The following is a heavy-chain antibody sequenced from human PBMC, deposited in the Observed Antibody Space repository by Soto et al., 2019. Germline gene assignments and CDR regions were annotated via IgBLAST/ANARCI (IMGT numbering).Heavy chain of an antibody. CDR3: ARDQSGYGFFDY. CDR1: GGSISNYY. V-gene: IGHV4-4*07. CDR2: IYTSGST. D-gene: IGHD5-18*01. J-gene: IGHJ4*02. Sequence: SETLSLTCTVSGGSISNYYWSWIRQPAEKGLEWIGRIYTSGSTSYNPSLKSRVTMSVDTSKNQFSLKLTSVTAADTAVYYCARDQSGYGFFDYWGQGTLVTVS.